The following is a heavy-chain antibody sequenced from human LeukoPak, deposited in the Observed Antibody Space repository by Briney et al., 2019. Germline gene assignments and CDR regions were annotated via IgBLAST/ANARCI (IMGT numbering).Heavy chain of an antibody. CDR3: ARKSLWFKYYDY. CDR2: TSYDGGNR. D-gene: IGHD2-21*01. CDR1: GFTFTSYT. J-gene: IGHJ4*02. Sequence: SGTSLRLSCAASGFTFTSYTMHWVRQPPGQGLEWVAATSYDGGNRYYADYVKGRLTISRDNSNNTLFLQMKSLRPEDTAVYFCARKSLWFKYYDYWGQGIWVTVSS. V-gene: IGHV3-30*01.